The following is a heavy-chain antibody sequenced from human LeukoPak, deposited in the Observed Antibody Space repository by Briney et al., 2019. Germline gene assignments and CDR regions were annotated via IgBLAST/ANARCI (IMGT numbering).Heavy chain of an antibody. CDR1: GFTFSSYG. CDR2: IRYDGSNK. Sequence: GSLRLSCAASGFTFSSYGMHWVRQAPGKGLEWVAFIRYDGSNKYYADSVKGRFTISRDNSKNTLYLQMNSLRAEDTAVYYCAKDRDHYYDSSGYYGPFDYWGQGTLVTVSS. CDR3: AKDRDHYYDSSGYYGPFDY. J-gene: IGHJ4*02. V-gene: IGHV3-30*02. D-gene: IGHD3-22*01.